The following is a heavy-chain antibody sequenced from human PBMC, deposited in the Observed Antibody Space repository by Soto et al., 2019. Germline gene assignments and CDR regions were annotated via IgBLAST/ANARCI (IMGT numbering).Heavy chain of an antibody. CDR1: GFMFTSSA. D-gene: IGHD3-3*01. V-gene: IGHV1-58*01. CDR3: AAVPVLRFLKWLPAYFDY. Sequence: SVKVSCKTSGFMFTSSAVQWVRQACGQRLEWIGWLVVGSGNTHYAQHFQERVTLTRDMSTGTAYMELSSLRSEDTAVYYCAAVPVLRFLKWLPAYFDYWGQGTLVTVSS. CDR2: LVVGSGNT. J-gene: IGHJ4*02.